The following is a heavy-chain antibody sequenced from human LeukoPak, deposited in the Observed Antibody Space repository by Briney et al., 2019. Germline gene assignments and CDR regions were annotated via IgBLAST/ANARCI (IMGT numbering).Heavy chain of an antibody. CDR2: INHSGST. D-gene: IGHD2-2*01. J-gene: IGHJ3*01. V-gene: IGHV4-34*01. Sequence: SETLSLTRAVYRGSFSGYYWSWIRQPPGKGVEWIGEINHSGSTNYNPSLKSRVTISVDTSKNQFSLKVNSVTAADTAVYFCATYTRRQRSFDFWGQGTLVTVSS. CDR1: RGSFSGYY. CDR3: ATYTRRQRSFDF.